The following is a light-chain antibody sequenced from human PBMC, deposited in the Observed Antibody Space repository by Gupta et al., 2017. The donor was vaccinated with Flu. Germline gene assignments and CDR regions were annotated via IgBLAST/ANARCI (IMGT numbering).Light chain of an antibody. Sequence: QSALTQPPSASGSPGQSVTISCTGTSRDIGGYNYVSWYQQYPGKAPKLIIYDVNKRPPGVPDRFSGSKSGNTAALTVSGLQAEDEADYFCNSYAGSNGGVFGGGTKLTVL. CDR1: SRDIGGYNY. CDR3: NSYAGSNGGV. J-gene: IGLJ3*02. V-gene: IGLV2-8*01. CDR2: DVN.